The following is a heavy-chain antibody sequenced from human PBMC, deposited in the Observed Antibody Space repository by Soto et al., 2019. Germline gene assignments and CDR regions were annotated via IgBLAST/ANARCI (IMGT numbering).Heavy chain of an antibody. CDR2: IYTSGST. V-gene: IGHV4-4*07. CDR1: GGSISSYY. J-gene: IGHJ6*02. Sequence: PSETLSLTCTVSGGSISSYYWSWIRQPAGKGLEWIGRIYTSGSTNHNPSLKSRVTMSVDTSKNQFSLKLSSVTAADTAVYYCAREGVGYYGSGSHPGYYYGMDVWGQGTTVTVSS. D-gene: IGHD3-10*01. CDR3: AREGVGYYGSGSHPGYYYGMDV.